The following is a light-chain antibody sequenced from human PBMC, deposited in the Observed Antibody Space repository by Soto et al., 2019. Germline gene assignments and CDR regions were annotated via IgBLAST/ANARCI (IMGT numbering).Light chain of an antibody. CDR1: QSGSNNY. Sequence: EIVLTQSPGTLSLSPGERAIPSCRASQSGSNNYLAWYQQKPGQAPRLLIYGASNRATGIPDRFSGSGSGTDFTLTISRLEPEDFAVYYCQQYGSSGTFGQGTKVDIK. CDR3: QQYGSSGT. J-gene: IGKJ1*01. CDR2: GAS. V-gene: IGKV3-20*01.